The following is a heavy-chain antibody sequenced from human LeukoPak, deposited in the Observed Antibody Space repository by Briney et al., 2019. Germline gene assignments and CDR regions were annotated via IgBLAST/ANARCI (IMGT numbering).Heavy chain of an antibody. V-gene: IGHV3-74*01. CDR3: ARAGDRDGYNSDY. CDR1: GFTFSSYW. Sequence: GGSLRLSCAASGFTFSSYWMHWVRQAPGKGLVWVSRINSDGSSTSYADSVEGRFTISRDNAKNTLYLQMNSLRAEDTAVYYCARAGDRDGYNSDYWGQGTLVTVSS. J-gene: IGHJ4*02. D-gene: IGHD5-24*01. CDR2: INSDGSST.